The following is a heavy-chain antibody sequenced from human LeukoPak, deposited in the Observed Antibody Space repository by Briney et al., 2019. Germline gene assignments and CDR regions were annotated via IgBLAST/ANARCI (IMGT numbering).Heavy chain of an antibody. V-gene: IGHV3-15*01. J-gene: IGHJ6*03. CDR3: TSSSWYYYYYMDV. CDR1: GFTFSNAW. D-gene: IGHD6-13*01. Sequence: GGSLRLSCAASGFTFSNAWMSWVRQAPGKGLEWVGRIKSKTDGGTTDYAAPVKGRFTISRDDSKNTLYLQMNSLKTEDTAVYYCTSSSWYYYYYMDVWGKGTTVTVSS. CDR2: IKSKTDGGTT.